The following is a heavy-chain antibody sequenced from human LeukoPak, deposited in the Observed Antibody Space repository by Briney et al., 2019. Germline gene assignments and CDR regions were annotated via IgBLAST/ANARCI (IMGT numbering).Heavy chain of an antibody. Sequence: ASVKVSCKASGYTFTNYYMHWVRQAPGQGLEWMGMINPSGGSTSYAQKFQGRVTMTRDTSTSTVYMELSSLRSEDTAVYYCAKTKLVYDAFDIWGQGTMVTVSS. V-gene: IGHV1-46*01. D-gene: IGHD3-9*01. J-gene: IGHJ3*02. CDR3: AKTKLVYDAFDI. CDR1: GYTFTNYY. CDR2: INPSGGST.